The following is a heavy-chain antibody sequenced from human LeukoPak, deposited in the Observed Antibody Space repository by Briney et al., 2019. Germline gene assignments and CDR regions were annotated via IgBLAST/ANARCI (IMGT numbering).Heavy chain of an antibody. Sequence: GGSLRLSCAASEFTFSSYAMHWVRQAPGKGLEWVAFIRYDGSNKYYADSVKGRFTISRDNSKNTLYLQMNSLRAEDTAVYYCAKARYDFWSGFQTPYYMDVWGKGTTVTVSS. CDR3: AKARYDFWSGFQTPYYMDV. D-gene: IGHD3-3*01. CDR2: IRYDGSNK. V-gene: IGHV3-30*02. J-gene: IGHJ6*03. CDR1: EFTFSSYA.